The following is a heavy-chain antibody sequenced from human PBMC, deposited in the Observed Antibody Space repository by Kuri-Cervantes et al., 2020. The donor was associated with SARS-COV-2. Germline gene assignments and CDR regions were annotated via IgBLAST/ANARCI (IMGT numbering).Heavy chain of an antibody. CDR2: INPNSGGT. CDR1: GYTFTSYD. V-gene: IGHV1-2*02. Sequence: ASVKVSCKASGYTFTSYDINWVRQATGQGLEWMGWINPNSGGTNYAQKFQGRVTMTRDTSISTAYMELSRLRSDDTAVYYCATNYVWGSYRYYFDYWGQGTLVTVSS. D-gene: IGHD3-16*02. J-gene: IGHJ4*02. CDR3: ATNYVWGSYRYYFDY.